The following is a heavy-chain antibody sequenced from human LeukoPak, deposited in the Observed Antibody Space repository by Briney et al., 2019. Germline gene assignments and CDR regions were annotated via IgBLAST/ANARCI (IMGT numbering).Heavy chain of an antibody. CDR2: ICSSSTYI. D-gene: IGHD6-19*01. V-gene: IGHV3-21*06. CDR1: GFTFSSYS. J-gene: IGHJ6*02. CDR3: ARDRIAVAGTGSEYGMDV. Sequence: GGSLRLSCAASGFTFSSYSMNWVRQAPGKGLEWVSSICSSSTYIYYADSVKGRFTISRDNAKNPLYLQMNSLRADDTAVYYCARDRIAVAGTGSEYGMDVWGQGTTVTVSS.